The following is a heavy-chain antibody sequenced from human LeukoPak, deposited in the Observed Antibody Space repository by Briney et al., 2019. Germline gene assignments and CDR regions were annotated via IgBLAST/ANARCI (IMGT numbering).Heavy chain of an antibody. D-gene: IGHD3-9*01. CDR2: INHSGST. CDR3: ARSLVLRYFDWLPRGNNWFDP. J-gene: IGHJ5*02. Sequence: NASETLSLTCAVYGGSFSGYYWSWIRQPPGKGLEWIGEINHSGSTNYNPSLKSRVTISVDTSKNQFSLKLSSVTAADTAVYYCARSLVLRYFDWLPRGNNWFDPWGQGTLVTVSS. CDR1: GGSFSGYY. V-gene: IGHV4-34*01.